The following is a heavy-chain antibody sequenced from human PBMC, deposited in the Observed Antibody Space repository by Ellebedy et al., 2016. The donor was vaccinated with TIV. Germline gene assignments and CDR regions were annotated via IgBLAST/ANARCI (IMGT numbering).Heavy chain of an antibody. V-gene: IGHV3-30*03. CDR3: ASLYSSSWYLEIYFQH. D-gene: IGHD6-13*01. J-gene: IGHJ1*01. CDR2: ISYDGSNK. CDR1: GFTFSSYA. Sequence: GGSLRLXXAASGFTFSSYAMSWVRQAPGKGLEWVAVISYDGSNKYYADSVKGRFTISRDNSKNTLYLQMNSLRAEDTAVYYCASLYSSSWYLEIYFQHWGQGTLVTVSS.